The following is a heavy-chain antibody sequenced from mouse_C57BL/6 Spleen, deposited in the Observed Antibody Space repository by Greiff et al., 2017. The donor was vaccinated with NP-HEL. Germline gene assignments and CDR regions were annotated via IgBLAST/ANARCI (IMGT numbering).Heavy chain of an antibody. CDR2: IYPGDGDT. CDR3: AREDSKRTLWYFDV. D-gene: IGHD2-5*01. J-gene: IGHJ1*03. V-gene: IGHV1-82*01. Sequence: QVQLQQSGPELVKPGASVKISCKASGYAFSSSWMNWVKQRPGKGLEWIGRIYPGDGDTNYNGKFKGKATLPADKSSSPAYMQLSSLTSEDSAVYFGAREDSKRTLWYFDVWGTGTTVTVSS. CDR1: GYAFSSSW.